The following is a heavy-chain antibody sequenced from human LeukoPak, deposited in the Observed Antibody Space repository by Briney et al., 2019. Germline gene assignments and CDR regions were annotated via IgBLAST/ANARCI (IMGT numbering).Heavy chain of an antibody. CDR3: ARDRRWLQWGFDY. Sequence: GGSLRLSCAASGFTFSSYWMSWVRQAPGKGLEWVSVIYSGGSTYYADSVKGRFTISRDNSKNTLYLQMNSLRAEDTAVYYCARDRRWLQWGFDYWGQGTLVTVSS. CDR2: IYSGGST. D-gene: IGHD5-24*01. J-gene: IGHJ4*02. CDR1: GFTFSSYW. V-gene: IGHV3-66*01.